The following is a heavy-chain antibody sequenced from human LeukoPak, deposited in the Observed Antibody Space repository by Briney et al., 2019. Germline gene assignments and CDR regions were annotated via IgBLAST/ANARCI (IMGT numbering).Heavy chain of an antibody. J-gene: IGHJ4*02. Sequence: GASLKISCKGSGYSFTSYWIGWVRQLPGKGLEWMGIIYPGDSDTRYSPSFQGQVTISTDKSISTAYLQWSSLKASDTAMYYCARHAPDSSGWYNYWGQGTLVTVSS. D-gene: IGHD6-19*01. CDR3: ARHAPDSSGWYNY. CDR1: GYSFTSYW. CDR2: IYPGDSDT. V-gene: IGHV5-51*01.